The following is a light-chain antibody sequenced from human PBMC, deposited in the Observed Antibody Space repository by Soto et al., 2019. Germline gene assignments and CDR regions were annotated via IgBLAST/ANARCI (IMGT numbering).Light chain of an antibody. J-gene: IGKJ4*01. CDR2: AAS. CDR1: QSISSW. V-gene: IGKV1-5*01. CDR3: QQLNSYPRALT. Sequence: DIQMTQSPSTLSASVGDRVTITCRASQSISSWLAWYQQKPGKAPKRLIYAASSLQSGVPSRFSGSGSGTEFTLTISSLQPEDFATYYCQQLNSYPRALTFGGGTKVDIK.